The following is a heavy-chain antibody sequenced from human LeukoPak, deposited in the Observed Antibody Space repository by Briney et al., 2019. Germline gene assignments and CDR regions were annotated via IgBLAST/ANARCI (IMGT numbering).Heavy chain of an antibody. Sequence: GGSLRLSCAASGFTFSSYAMVWVRRAPGKGLDWVSAMTSDGRTFYADSVRGRVTISRDNSKNTLYLQMNSLGAEDTAEYFCANVGVAAASPPFYLDVWGKGTTVTVSS. V-gene: IGHV3-23*01. CDR2: MTSDGRT. CDR1: GFTFSSYA. D-gene: IGHD2-2*01. J-gene: IGHJ6*03. CDR3: ANVGVAAASPPFYLDV.